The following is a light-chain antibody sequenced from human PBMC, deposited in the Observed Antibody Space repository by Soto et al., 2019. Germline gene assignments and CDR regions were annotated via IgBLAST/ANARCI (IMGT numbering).Light chain of an antibody. J-gene: IGLJ1*01. Sequence: QSVLTQPASVSGSLEQSITISCTGTSSDVGSYNLVSWYQQRPGKAPKLMIYEVSKRPSGVSDRFSGSKSGNTASLTISGLQAEDEADYYCCSYAGSNTYVFGTGTKVTVL. V-gene: IGLV2-23*02. CDR1: SSDVGSYNL. CDR2: EVS. CDR3: CSYAGSNTYV.